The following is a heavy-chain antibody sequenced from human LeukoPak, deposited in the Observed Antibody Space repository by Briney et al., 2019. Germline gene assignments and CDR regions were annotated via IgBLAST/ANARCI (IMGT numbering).Heavy chain of an antibody. V-gene: IGHV1-2*02. CDR2: INPNSGAT. CDR3: ARQRGGYYFED. J-gene: IGHJ4*02. Sequence: ASVKVSCKASGYTFTGYYMHWVRQAPGRGLEWMGWINPNSGATNYAQRFQGRVTMTRDTSINTAYMYLSRLRSDDTAVYYCARQRGGYYFEDWGQGTLVTVSS. CDR1: GYTFTGYY. D-gene: IGHD3-10*01.